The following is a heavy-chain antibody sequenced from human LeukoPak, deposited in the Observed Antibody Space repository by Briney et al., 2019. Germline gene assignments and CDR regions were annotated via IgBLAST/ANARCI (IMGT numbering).Heavy chain of an antibody. D-gene: IGHD5-12*01. J-gene: IGHJ4*02. CDR1: GFTFDDYA. CDR2: ISWNSGSI. CDR3: AREVYSGYDIFDY. V-gene: IGHV3-9*01. Sequence: PGGSLRLSCTASGFTFDDYAMHWVRQAPGKGLEWVSGISWNSGSIGYADSVRGRFTISRDNAKNSLFLQMNSLRAEDTAVYYCAREVYSGYDIFDYWGQGTLVNVSS.